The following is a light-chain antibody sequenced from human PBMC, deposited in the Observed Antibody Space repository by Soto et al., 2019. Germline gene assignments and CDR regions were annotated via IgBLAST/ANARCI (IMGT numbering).Light chain of an antibody. CDR2: KAS. CDR3: QHYNSYSEA. Sequence: DIQMTQSPSTLSGSVGDRVTITCRASQTISSWLAWYQQKPGKAHKLLIYKASTLKSGFPSRFSGSGSGTEFTLTISSRQPDDFATYYCQHYNSYSEAFGQGTKVELK. V-gene: IGKV1-5*03. CDR1: QTISSW. J-gene: IGKJ1*01.